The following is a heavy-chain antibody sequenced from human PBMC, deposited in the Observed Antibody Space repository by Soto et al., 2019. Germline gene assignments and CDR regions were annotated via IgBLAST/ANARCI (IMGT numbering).Heavy chain of an antibody. D-gene: IGHD3-10*01. V-gene: IGHV3-72*01. Sequence: EVQLVESGGGLVQAGGSLRLSCAVSGFTFSDHHMDWVRQAPGKGLEWVGRSRNKADSYTPEYAASVKGRFTISRDDSKYSLYRQVDSLKTDDTSVYYCACDYGEWWGQGTLVTVSS. CDR1: GFTFSDHH. CDR2: SRNKADSYTP. CDR3: ACDYGEW. J-gene: IGHJ4*02.